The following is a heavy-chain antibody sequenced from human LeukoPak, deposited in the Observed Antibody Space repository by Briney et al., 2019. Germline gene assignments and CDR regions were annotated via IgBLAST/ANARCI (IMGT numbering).Heavy chain of an antibody. CDR1: GFTFSSYW. V-gene: IGHV3-7*01. Sequence: PGGSLRLSCAASGFTFSSYWMSWVRPAPGKGPEGVANIKQDGSEKYYVDSVKGRFTISRDNAKNSLYLQMNSLRAEDTAVYYCARGSSSSGYYYYFDYWGQGTLVTVSS. CDR2: IKQDGSEK. D-gene: IGHD3-22*01. CDR3: ARGSSSSGYYYYFDY. J-gene: IGHJ4*02.